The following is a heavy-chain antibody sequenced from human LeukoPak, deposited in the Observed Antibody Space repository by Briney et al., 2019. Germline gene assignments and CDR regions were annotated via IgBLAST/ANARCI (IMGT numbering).Heavy chain of an antibody. V-gene: IGHV1-8*01. CDR2: MNPNSGNT. J-gene: IGHJ5*02. CDR1: GYTFTSYD. CDR3: ARDRYYDSSGYLSDLP. Sequence: ASVKVSCKASGYTFTSYDINWVRQATGQGLEWMGWMNPNSGNTGYAQKFQGRVTMTRNTSISTAYMELSSLRSEDTAVYYCARDRYYDSSGYLSDLPWGQGTLVTVSS. D-gene: IGHD3-22*01.